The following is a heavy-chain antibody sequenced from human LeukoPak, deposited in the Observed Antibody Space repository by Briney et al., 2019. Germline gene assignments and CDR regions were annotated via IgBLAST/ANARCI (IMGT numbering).Heavy chain of an antibody. V-gene: IGHV3-23*01. CDR1: GFTFSSCD. CDR2: VSGSGRGT. J-gene: IGHJ4*02. D-gene: IGHD3-22*01. Sequence: GGALRLSCAASGFTFSSCDMTWVRQAPGRGLEWVSLVSGSGRGTSYADSVKGRFTISRDNAKNALYLQMNSLRAEDTAVYYCARDGPYDSSGYFDYWGQGTLVTVSS. CDR3: ARDGPYDSSGYFDY.